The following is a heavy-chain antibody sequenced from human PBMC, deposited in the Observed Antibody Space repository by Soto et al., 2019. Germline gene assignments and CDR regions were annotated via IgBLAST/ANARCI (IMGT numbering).Heavy chain of an antibody. CDR1: GYTFTDYY. V-gene: IGHV1-2*04. CDR2: VNPNSGGT. CDR3: ARALTYCSGGSCYSGYYYYGMDV. D-gene: IGHD2-15*01. J-gene: IGHJ6*02. Sequence: GASVKVSCKASGYTFTDYYIHWVRQAPGQGLQWMGWVNPNSGGTNYAQKFQGWVTMTRDTSISTAYMELSRLRSDDTAVYYCARALTYCSGGSCYSGYYYYGMDVWGQGTTVTVSS.